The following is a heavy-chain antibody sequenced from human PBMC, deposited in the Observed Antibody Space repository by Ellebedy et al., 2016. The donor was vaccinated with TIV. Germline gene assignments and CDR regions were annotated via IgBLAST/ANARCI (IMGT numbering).Heavy chain of an antibody. D-gene: IGHD6-19*01. CDR1: GFTFSSSW. Sequence: GGSLRLXXAASGFTFSSSWMHWLRQAPGKGLVWVSRINSDGSTTTYADSVKGRFTISRDNAKNTLYLQMNSLRPEDTAVYYCARGDGTSGWYFDYWGQGTLVTVSS. J-gene: IGHJ4*02. V-gene: IGHV3-74*01. CDR3: ARGDGTSGWYFDY. CDR2: INSDGSTT.